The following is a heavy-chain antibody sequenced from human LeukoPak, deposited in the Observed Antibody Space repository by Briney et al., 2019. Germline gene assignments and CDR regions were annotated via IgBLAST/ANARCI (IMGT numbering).Heavy chain of an antibody. CDR2: ISSSGRTK. CDR3: ARDTAGSTTGTTLAY. V-gene: IGHV3-48*03. J-gene: IGHJ4*02. D-gene: IGHD1-1*01. CDR1: GFTFSSYD. Sequence: AGGSLRLSCAASGFTFSSYDMNWVRQAPGKGLEWVSYISSSGRTKYYADSVKGRFTISRDNAKNSLYLQMNSLRAEDTAVYYCARDTAGSTTGTTLAYWGQGTLVTVSS.